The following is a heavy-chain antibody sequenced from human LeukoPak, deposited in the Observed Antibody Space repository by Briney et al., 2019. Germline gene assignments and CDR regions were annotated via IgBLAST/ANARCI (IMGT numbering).Heavy chain of an antibody. J-gene: IGHJ4*02. CDR2: ISSSGSTI. D-gene: IGHD2-21*02. V-gene: IGHV3-11*01. CDR3: AKVSVVTAILDYFDY. CDR1: GFTFSDYY. Sequence: GGSLRLSCAASGFTFSDYYMSWIRQAPGKGLEWVSYISSSGSTIYHADSVKGRFTISRDNSKNTLYLQMNSLRAEDTAVYYCAKVSVVTAILDYFDYWGQGTLVTVSS.